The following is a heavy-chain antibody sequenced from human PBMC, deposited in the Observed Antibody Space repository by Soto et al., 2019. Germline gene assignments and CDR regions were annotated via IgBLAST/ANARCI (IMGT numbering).Heavy chain of an antibody. CDR2: IWYDGSNK. V-gene: IGHV3-33*01. Sequence: QVQLVESGGGVVQPGRSLRLSCAASGFTFSSYGMHWVRQAPGKGLEWVAVIWYDGSNKYYADSVKGRFTISRDNSKNTLYLQMNSLRAEDTAVYYCAREMGRYYDFWSATDYYYGMDVWGQGTTVTVSS. D-gene: IGHD3-3*01. J-gene: IGHJ6*02. CDR3: AREMGRYYDFWSATDYYYGMDV. CDR1: GFTFSSYG.